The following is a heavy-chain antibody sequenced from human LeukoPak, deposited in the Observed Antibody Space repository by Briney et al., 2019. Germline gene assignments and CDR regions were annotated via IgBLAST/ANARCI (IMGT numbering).Heavy chain of an antibody. CDR3: AREGKPEYSSSSYAFDI. CDR1: GGSFSGYY. Sequence: PSETLSLTCAVYGGSFSGYYWSWIRQPPGKGLEWIGEINHSGSTNYNPSLQSRVTMSVDTSTNQISLKMTSVTAADTAVYFCAREGKPEYSSSSYAFDIWGQGTMVTASS. D-gene: IGHD6-6*01. V-gene: IGHV4-34*01. CDR2: INHSGST. J-gene: IGHJ3*02.